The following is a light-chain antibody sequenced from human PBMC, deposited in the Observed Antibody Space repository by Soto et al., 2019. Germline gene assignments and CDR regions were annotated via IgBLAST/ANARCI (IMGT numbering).Light chain of an antibody. J-gene: IGLJ2*01. CDR1: SSDVGGYNY. V-gene: IGLV2-11*01. CDR3: CSDAGSRE. CDR2: DVS. Sequence: QSALTQPRSVSGSPGQSVTISCTGTSSDVGGYNYVSWYQQHPGKAPKLMIYDVSKRPSGVPDRFSGSKSGNTASLTISGLQAEDEADYYCCSDAGSREFGGGTKLTVL.